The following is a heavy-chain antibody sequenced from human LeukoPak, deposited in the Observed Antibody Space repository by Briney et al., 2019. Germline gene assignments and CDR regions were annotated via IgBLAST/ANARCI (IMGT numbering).Heavy chain of an antibody. V-gene: IGHV1-69*04. CDR2: IIPILGIA. CDR3: ASAILTYDSSGYYSGMDV. CDR1: GGTFSSYA. Sequence: SVKVSCKASGGTFSSYAISWVRQAPGQGLEWMGRIIPILGIANYAQKFQGRVTITADKSTSTAYMELSSLRSEDTAVYYCASAILTYDSSGYYSGMDVWGQGTTVTVSS. D-gene: IGHD3-22*01. J-gene: IGHJ6*02.